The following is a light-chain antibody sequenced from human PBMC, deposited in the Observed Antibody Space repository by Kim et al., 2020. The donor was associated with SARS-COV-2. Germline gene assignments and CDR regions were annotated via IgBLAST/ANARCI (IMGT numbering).Light chain of an antibody. CDR2: DAS. Sequence: EIVMTQSPATLSVSPGERATLSCRASQSIGSNLAWYHQKPGQAPRLLIYDASTRATDIPARFSGSGSGTEFTLTISSLQSEDFAVYYCQQCNDWPLTFGGGTKVDIK. V-gene: IGKV3-15*01. CDR1: QSIGSN. J-gene: IGKJ4*01. CDR3: QQCNDWPLT.